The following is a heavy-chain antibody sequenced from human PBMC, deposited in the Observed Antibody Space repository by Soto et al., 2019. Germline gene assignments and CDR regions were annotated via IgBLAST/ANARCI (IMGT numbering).Heavy chain of an antibody. D-gene: IGHD6-6*01. CDR1: GGSISSYY. J-gene: IGHJ3*02. CDR2: IYYSGST. CDR3: ASPRFEYSSSPGAFDI. Sequence: SETLSLTCTVSGGSISSYYWSWIRQPPGKGLEWIGYIYYSGSTNYNPSLKSRVTISADTSKNQFSLKLSSVTAADTAVYYCASPRFEYSSSPGAFDIWGQGTMVTVSS. V-gene: IGHV4-59*08.